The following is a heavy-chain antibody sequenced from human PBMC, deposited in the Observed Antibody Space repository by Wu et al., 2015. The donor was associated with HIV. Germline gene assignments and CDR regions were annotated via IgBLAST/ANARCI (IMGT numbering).Heavy chain of an antibody. V-gene: IGHV1-18*01. CDR2: ISANNGDT. J-gene: IGHJ5*02. CDR3: ARDKAVIAIYGLNWFDP. Sequence: QVHLVQSGVEVKKPGASVKVSCKASGYSFTHYGIAWVRQAPGQGLEWMGWISANNGDTSYAQKFQGRVTVTRDTSISTAYMELSRLRSDDTAVYYCARDKAVIAIYGLNWFDPVGPGNPGPPSP. D-gene: IGHD2-21*01. CDR1: GYSFTHYG.